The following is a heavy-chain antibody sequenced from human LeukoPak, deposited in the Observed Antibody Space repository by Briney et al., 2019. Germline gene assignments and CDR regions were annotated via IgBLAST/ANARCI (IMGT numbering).Heavy chain of an antibody. J-gene: IGHJ3*02. CDR2: ISYDGSNK. D-gene: IGHD5-18*01. V-gene: IGHV3-30*18. Sequence: GGSLRLSCAASGFTFSSYDMHWARQAPGKGLEWVALISYDGSNKYYADSVKGRFTISRDSSKNTLYLQMNSLRPEDTAIYYCAKGGYGIQLWWAVDIWGQGIRLTVSS. CDR1: GFTFSSYD. CDR3: AKGGYGIQLWWAVDI.